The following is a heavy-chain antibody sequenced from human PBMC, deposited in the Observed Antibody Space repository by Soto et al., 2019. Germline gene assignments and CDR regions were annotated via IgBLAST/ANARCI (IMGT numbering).Heavy chain of an antibody. CDR1: GDTFTDYY. D-gene: IGHD5-12*01. Sequence: QVQLVQSGAEVKKPGASVTVSCRSSGDTFTDYYMHWVRQAPGQGLEWMGWINPNSGVTKSAQKFQGWVTMTRDTSIRTVYMQLSRLRSDDTAVYYCARESGGATAPLDYYYFYMDVWGTGTTVTVSS. CDR3: ARESGGATAPLDYYYFYMDV. J-gene: IGHJ6*03. CDR2: INPNSGVT. V-gene: IGHV1-2*04.